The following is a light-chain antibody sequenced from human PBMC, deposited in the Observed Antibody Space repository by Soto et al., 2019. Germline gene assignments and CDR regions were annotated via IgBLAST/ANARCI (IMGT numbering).Light chain of an antibody. V-gene: IGKV3-20*01. Sequence: EIVLTQSPGTLSLSPGERATLSCRASESVSTNYLAWYQQKPGQAPRLLISGASSRATGIPDGFSGSGSGANFTLNINRLEPEGFGVYYCQQYCSVPLTFGGGTKVEIK. CDR1: ESVSTNY. CDR2: GAS. J-gene: IGKJ4*01. CDR3: QQYCSVPLT.